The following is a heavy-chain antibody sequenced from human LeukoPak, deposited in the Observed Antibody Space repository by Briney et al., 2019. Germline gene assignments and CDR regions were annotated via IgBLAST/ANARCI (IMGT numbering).Heavy chain of an antibody. V-gene: IGHV3-23*01. CDR2: ISGSGGST. CDR3: AKDFPSGSYYGEGFDY. Sequence: PGGSLRLSCAASGFTFSSYAMSWVRQAPGKGLEWVSAISGSGGSTYYADSVKGRFTISRDNSKNTLYLQMNSLRAEDTAVYYCAKDFPSGSYYGEGFDYWGQGTLVTAFS. J-gene: IGHJ4*02. D-gene: IGHD1-26*01. CDR1: GFTFSSYA.